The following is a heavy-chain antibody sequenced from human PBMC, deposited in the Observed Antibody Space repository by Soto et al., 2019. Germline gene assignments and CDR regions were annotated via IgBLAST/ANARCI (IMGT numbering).Heavy chain of an antibody. CDR2: ISGSGGST. V-gene: IGHV3-23*01. D-gene: IGHD3-9*01. CDR1: GFTFSSYA. Sequence: EVQLLESGGGLVQPGGSLRLSCAASGFTFSSYAMSWVRQAPGKGLEWVSAISGSGGSTYYADSVKGRFTISRDNSKNPLYLQMNSLRAEDTAVYYCAKDFYYDILTGHIGGYFDYWGQGTLVTVSS. J-gene: IGHJ4*01. CDR3: AKDFYYDILTGHIGGYFDY.